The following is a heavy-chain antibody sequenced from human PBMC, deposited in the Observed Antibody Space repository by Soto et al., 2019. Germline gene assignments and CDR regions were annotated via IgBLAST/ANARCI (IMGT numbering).Heavy chain of an antibody. CDR3: ARGAKYYDFWSGYAYYMDV. V-gene: IGHV3-53*04. J-gene: IGHJ6*03. CDR2: IYSGGST. CDR1: GFTVSSNY. D-gene: IGHD3-3*01. Sequence: EVQLVESGGGLVQPGGSLRLSCAASGFTVSSNYMSWVRQAPGKGLEWVSVIYSGGSTYYPDSVKGRFTISRHNAKNTLYLQMNSLRAEDTAVYYCARGAKYYDFWSGYAYYMDVWGKGTTVTVSS.